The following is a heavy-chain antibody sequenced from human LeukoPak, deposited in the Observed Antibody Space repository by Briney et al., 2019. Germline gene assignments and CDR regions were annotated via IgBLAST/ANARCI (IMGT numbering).Heavy chain of an antibody. CDR3: AKGSFTIFGVVTYNYFDY. V-gene: IGHV3-23*01. J-gene: IGHJ4*02. D-gene: IGHD3-3*01. CDR1: GFTFSSYA. CDR2: ISGSGGST. Sequence: GGSLRLSCAASGFTFSSYAMSWVRQAPGKGLEWVSAISGSGGSTYYADSVKGRFTISRDNFKNTLYLQMNSLRAEDTAVYYCAKGSFTIFGVVTYNYFDYWGQGTLVTVSS.